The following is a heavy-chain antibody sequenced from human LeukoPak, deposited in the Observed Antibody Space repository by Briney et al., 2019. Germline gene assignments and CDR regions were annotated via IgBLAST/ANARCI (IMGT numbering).Heavy chain of an antibody. CDR1: GGTFSNYA. CDR3: AREPVATTTADDAFDI. Sequence: ASVKVSCKASGGTFSNYAFVWVRQAPGQGLEWMGGIIPVFGTTNYAQKFQGRVTITADESTTTAYMELSSLRSEDTAVYYCAREPVATTTADDAFDIWGQGTMVTVSS. CDR2: IIPVFGTT. V-gene: IGHV1-69*01. D-gene: IGHD5-24*01. J-gene: IGHJ3*02.